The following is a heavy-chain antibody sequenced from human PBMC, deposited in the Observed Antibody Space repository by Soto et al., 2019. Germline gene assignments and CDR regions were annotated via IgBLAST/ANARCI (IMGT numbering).Heavy chain of an antibody. CDR2: IYYSGST. CDR1: DGSVSSGSYY. Sequence: QVQLQESGPGLVKPSETLSLTCTVSDGSVSSGSYYWSWIRQPPGKGLEWIGYIYYSGSTNYNPSLKIRVTITVDPSKNHFSLKPSSVTAADTAVYYCARHRVDSIEAHAFDYCGHGTLVTVSS. D-gene: IGHD6-13*01. V-gene: IGHV4-61*03. J-gene: IGHJ4*01. CDR3: ARHRVDSIEAHAFDY.